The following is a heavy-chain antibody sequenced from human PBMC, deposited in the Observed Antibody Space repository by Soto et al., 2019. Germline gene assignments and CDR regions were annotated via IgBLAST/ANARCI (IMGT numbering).Heavy chain of an antibody. CDR1: GYTFTSYG. CDR2: ISAYNGNT. CDR3: ARERRGYYGSVNNLFDP. D-gene: IGHD3-10*01. J-gene: IGHJ5*02. V-gene: IGHV1-18*01. Sequence: ASVKVSCKASGYTFTSYGISWVRQAPGQGLEWMGWISAYNGNTNYAQKLQGRVTMTTDTSTSTAYMELRSLRSDDTAVYYCARERRGYYGSVNNLFDPWGQGTLVTVSS.